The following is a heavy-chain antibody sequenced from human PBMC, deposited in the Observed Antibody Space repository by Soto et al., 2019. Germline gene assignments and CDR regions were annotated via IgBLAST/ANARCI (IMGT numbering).Heavy chain of an antibody. D-gene: IGHD3-22*01. CDR2: ISAYNGNT. Sequence: GASVKVSCKASGYTFTRYGISWVRQAPGQGLEWMGWISAYNGNTNYAQKLQGRVTMTTDTSTSTAYMELRSLRSDDTAVYYCVSDRRFWYSYASSGYGRWFDPWGQGTLVTVSS. CDR1: GYTFTRYG. CDR3: VSDRRFWYSYASSGYGRWFDP. V-gene: IGHV1-18*01. J-gene: IGHJ5*02.